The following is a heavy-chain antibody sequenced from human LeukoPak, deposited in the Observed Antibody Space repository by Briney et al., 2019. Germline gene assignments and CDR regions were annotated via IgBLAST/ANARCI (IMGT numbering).Heavy chain of an antibody. D-gene: IGHD3-10*01. J-gene: IGHJ1*01. CDR3: ARVSGPGMNEYFHL. CDR1: GFTFSGAW. Sequence: GGPLRLSCAAPGFTFSGAWMHWVRQAPGKGLVWVSRINNDGTTTMYADSVKGRFTLSRDNAKNTLYLQMNSLRAEDTAVYYCARVSGPGMNEYFHLWGQGTLVTVSS. V-gene: IGHV3-74*03. CDR2: INNDGTTT.